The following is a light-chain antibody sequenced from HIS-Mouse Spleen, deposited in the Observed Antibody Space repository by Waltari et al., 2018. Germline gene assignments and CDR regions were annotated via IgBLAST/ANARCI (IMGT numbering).Light chain of an antibody. CDR3: SSYTSSSTLEV. Sequence: QSALTQRPSVSGSPGKSIPISCTGTSTDAGGYNYVSWYQQHPGKAPKLMIYDVSNRPSGVSNRFSGSKSGNTASLTISGLQAEDEADYYCSSYTSSSTLEVFGGGTKLTVL. V-gene: IGLV2-14*03. CDR2: DVS. J-gene: IGLJ2*01. CDR1: STDAGGYNY.